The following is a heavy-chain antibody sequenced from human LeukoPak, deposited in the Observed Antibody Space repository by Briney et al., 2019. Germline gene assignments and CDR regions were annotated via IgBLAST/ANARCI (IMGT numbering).Heavy chain of an antibody. CDR1: GFTFSSYS. V-gene: IGHV3-21*01. D-gene: IGHD3-22*01. J-gene: IGHJ4*02. CDR2: ISSSSSYI. Sequence: GGSLRLSCAASGFTFSSYSMYWVRQAPGKGLEWVSSISSSSSYIYYADSVKGRFTISRDNAKNSLYLQMNSLRAEDTAVYYCARESLGSSGYYRDYWGQGTLVTVSS. CDR3: ARESLGSSGYYRDY.